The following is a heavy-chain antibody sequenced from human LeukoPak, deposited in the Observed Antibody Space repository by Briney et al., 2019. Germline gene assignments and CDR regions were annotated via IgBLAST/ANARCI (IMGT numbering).Heavy chain of an antibody. CDR2: MYASGSA. CDR3: ARDIVAASSDGFDV. V-gene: IGHV4-4*07. D-gene: IGHD2-15*01. J-gene: IGHJ3*01. Sequence: SETLSLTCSVSGGSVSSFFWSWIRQPAGKGLEWLGRMYASGSANYNPSLKSRISMSVDTSKSQVSLNLTSVTAADTAVYYCARDIVAASSDGFDVWGQGTTVTVSS. CDR1: GGSVSSFF.